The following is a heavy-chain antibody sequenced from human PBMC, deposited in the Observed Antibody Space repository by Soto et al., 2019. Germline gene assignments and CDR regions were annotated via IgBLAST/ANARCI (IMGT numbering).Heavy chain of an antibody. D-gene: IGHD3-16*01. Sequence: EVQLLESGGGLVQPGGSLRVSCAATGFTFSNYAMSWVRRSPGKGLEWVSTISGSGGTTYYADSVKGRFTVSRDNSKNTLFLQMNSLRAEDTAVYYCAKDLGNRVFWGTFDIWGQGTMVTVSS. CDR1: GFTFSNYA. CDR2: ISGSGGTT. V-gene: IGHV3-23*01. CDR3: AKDLGNRVFWGTFDI. J-gene: IGHJ3*02.